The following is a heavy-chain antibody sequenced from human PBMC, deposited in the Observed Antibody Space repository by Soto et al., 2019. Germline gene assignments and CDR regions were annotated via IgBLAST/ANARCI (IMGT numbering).Heavy chain of an antibody. V-gene: IGHV3-23*01. CDR3: AKDRTTMVRGVIIFDY. Sequence: GGSLRLSCAASGFTFSSYAMSWVRQAPGKGLEWVSAISGSGGSTYYAESVKGRFTISRDNSKNTLYLQMNSLRAEDTAVYYCAKDRTTMVRGVIIFDYWGQGTLVTVSS. D-gene: IGHD3-10*01. J-gene: IGHJ4*02. CDR1: GFTFSSYA. CDR2: ISGSGGST.